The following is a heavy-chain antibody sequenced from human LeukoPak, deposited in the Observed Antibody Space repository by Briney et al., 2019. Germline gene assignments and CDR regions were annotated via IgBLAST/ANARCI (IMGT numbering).Heavy chain of an antibody. D-gene: IGHD5-18*01. J-gene: IGHJ6*02. CDR3: AKGGVDTAMVTVYYYYGMDV. V-gene: IGHV3-23*01. Sequence: GGSPRPSGPPSGFTLGRYAMSWVRQAPGKGLEWVSVISGRGGSTYYADSVKGRFTTSRDNSKNTLYLQMNSLRAEDTAVYYCAKGGVDTAMVTVYYYYGMDVWGQGTTVTVSS. CDR2: ISGRGGST. CDR1: GFTLGRYA.